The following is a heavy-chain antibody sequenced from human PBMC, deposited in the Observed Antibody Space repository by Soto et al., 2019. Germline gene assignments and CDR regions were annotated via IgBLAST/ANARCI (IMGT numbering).Heavy chain of an antibody. Sequence: QVQLVQSGAEVKKPGASVKVSCKASGYTFTSYDINWVRQATGQGLEWMGWMNPNSGNTGYAQKFQGRVTMTRNTSISTAYMKLSSLRSEDTAVYYCAATYCGGDCYPEYFQHWGQGTLVTVSS. D-gene: IGHD2-21*02. J-gene: IGHJ1*01. V-gene: IGHV1-8*01. CDR2: MNPNSGNT. CDR3: AATYCGGDCYPEYFQH. CDR1: GYTFTSYD.